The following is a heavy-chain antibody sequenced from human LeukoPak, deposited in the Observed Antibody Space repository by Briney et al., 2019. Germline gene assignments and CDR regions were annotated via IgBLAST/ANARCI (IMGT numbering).Heavy chain of an antibody. Sequence: GGSLRLSCAASGFTFSSYAMHWVRQAPGKGLEWVAVISYDGSSKYYADSAKGRFTISRDNSKNTLYLQMNSLRAEDTAVYYCATDQAPRIAAAGTFDPWGQGTLVTVSS. CDR3: ATDQAPRIAAAGTFDP. CDR2: ISYDGSSK. J-gene: IGHJ5*02. D-gene: IGHD6-13*01. V-gene: IGHV3-30*04. CDR1: GFTFSSYA.